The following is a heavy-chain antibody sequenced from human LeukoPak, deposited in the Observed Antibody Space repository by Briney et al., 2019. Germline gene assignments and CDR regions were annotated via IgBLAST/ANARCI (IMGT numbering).Heavy chain of an antibody. CDR1: GGSISSSSYY. CDR2: IYYSGST. V-gene: IGHV4-39*07. J-gene: IGHJ5*02. CDR3: ARAHHYSHCFDP. Sequence: SSETLSLTCTVSGGSISSSSYYWGWIRQPPGKGLEWIGSIYYSGSTYYNPSLKSRVTISVDTSKNQFSLKLSSVTAADTAVYYCARAHHYSHCFDPWGQGTLVTVSS. D-gene: IGHD4-11*01.